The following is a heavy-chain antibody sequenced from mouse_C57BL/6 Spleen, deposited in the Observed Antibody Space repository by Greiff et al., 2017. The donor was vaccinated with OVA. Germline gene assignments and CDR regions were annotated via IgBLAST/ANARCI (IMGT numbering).Heavy chain of an antibody. CDR1: GYTFTSYW. V-gene: IGHV1-55*01. D-gene: IGHD2-4*01. CDR3: ARWDYGGFYFDY. CDR2: IYPGSGST. J-gene: IGHJ2*01. Sequence: QVQLKESGAELVKPGASVKMSCKASGYTFTSYWITWVKQRPGQGLEWIGDIYPGSGSTNYNEKFKSKATLTVDTSSSTAYMQLSSLTSEDSAVYYCARWDYGGFYFDYWGQGTTLTVSS.